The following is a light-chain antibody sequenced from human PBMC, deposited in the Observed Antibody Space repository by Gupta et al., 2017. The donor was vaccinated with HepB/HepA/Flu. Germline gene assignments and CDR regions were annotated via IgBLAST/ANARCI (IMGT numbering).Light chain of an antibody. J-gene: IGKJ2*01. V-gene: IGKV1-39*01. CDR3: QQSYGTLST. CDR1: QSISSY. CDR2: AAS. Sequence: DRQRTHSPCSLAASVGDRVTITSRASQSISSYLKWYQHKPGNATKLLIYAASSIYGGLPSRVSGSGCATDFTLTISMLHPEDFVHSYSQQSYGTLSTFGQWTXVEIK.